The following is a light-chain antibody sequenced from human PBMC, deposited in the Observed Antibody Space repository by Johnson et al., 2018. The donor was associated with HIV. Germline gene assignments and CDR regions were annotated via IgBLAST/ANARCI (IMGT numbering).Light chain of an antibody. Sequence: VLTQPPSVSAAPGQKVTISCSGSSSNIGNNYVSWYQQLPGTAPKLLIYENNKRPSGIPDRFSGSKYGTSATLGISGLQTGDEADYYCGTWDNSLSAGVFGIGTKVTGL. CDR3: GTWDNSLSAGV. CDR1: SSNIGNNY. V-gene: IGLV1-51*02. J-gene: IGLJ1*01. CDR2: ENN.